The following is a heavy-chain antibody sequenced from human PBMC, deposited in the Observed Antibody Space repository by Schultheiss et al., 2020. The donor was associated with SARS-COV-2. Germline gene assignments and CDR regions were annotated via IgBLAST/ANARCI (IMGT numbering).Heavy chain of an antibody. CDR3: ARVKSLGWLHSSSWYYFDY. J-gene: IGHJ4*02. CDR1: GFTFSSYA. V-gene: IGHV3-23*01. D-gene: IGHD6-13*01. CDR2: ISGSGGST. Sequence: GGSLRLSCAASGFTFSSYAMSWVRQAPGKGLEWVSAISGSGGSTYYADSVKGRFTISRDNSKNTLYLQMNSLRAEDTAVYYCARVKSLGWLHSSSWYYFDYWGQGTLVTVSS.